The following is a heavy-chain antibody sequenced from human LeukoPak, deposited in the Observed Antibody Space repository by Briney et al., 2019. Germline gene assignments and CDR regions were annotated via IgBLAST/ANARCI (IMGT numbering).Heavy chain of an antibody. V-gene: IGHV4-4*02. CDR2: VYHSGAT. D-gene: IGHD2-8*01. CDR3: SRENGAFSPFGY. J-gene: IGHJ4*02. CDR1: GGSISSSNW. Sequence: PSETLSLTCTVSGGSISSSNWWSWVRPPPGKGLEWIGEVYHSGATNYNPSLNSRVTLALDTSKNHLSLSLTSVTAADTAVYYCSRENGAFSPFGYWGQGTLVTVPS.